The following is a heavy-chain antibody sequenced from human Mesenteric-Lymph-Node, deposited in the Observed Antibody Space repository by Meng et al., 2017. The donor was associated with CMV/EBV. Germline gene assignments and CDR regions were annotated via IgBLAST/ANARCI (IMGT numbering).Heavy chain of an antibody. CDR1: GFTFGTYV. D-gene: IGHD1-1*01. Sequence: ETLSLTCAASGFTFGTYVMSWVRQAPGKGLEWVSLIYSGGSSIYYADSVKGRFTISRDNSKNTLYLQMNSLRAEDTAVYYCAKDRELRDSGTYSSWGQGTLVTVSS. CDR3: AKDRELRDSGTYSS. CDR2: IYSGGSSI. J-gene: IGHJ5*02. V-gene: IGHV3-23*03.